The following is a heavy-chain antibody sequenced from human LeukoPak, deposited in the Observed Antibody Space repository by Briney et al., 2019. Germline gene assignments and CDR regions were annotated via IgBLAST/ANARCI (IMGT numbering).Heavy chain of an antibody. Sequence: PSETLSLTCAVYGGSFSDYYWSWIRQPPGKGLEWIGEINHSGSTNYNPSLKSRVTISVDTSKNQFSLKLSSVTAADTAVYYCARPATAAFFPRKEYFQHWGQGTLVTVSS. CDR1: GGSFSDYY. D-gene: IGHD6-13*01. J-gene: IGHJ1*01. CDR2: INHSGST. CDR3: ARPATAAFFPRKEYFQH. V-gene: IGHV4-34*01.